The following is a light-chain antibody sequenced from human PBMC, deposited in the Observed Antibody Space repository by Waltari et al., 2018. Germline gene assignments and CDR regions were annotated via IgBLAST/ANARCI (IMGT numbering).Light chain of an antibody. CDR2: YYSVSDK. CDR1: SDMNVGGYN. CDR3: MIWPNNVWV. J-gene: IGLJ2*01. Sequence: QPVLTQPPSASACPGESARLTCTLPSDMNVGGYNIYWYQQKPGRPPTYLLYYYSVSDKGQGPGTRSRFSGSKDAAANTGILLIAGVQSEDEADYSCMIWPNNVWVIGGGTKLSVL. V-gene: IGLV5-37*01.